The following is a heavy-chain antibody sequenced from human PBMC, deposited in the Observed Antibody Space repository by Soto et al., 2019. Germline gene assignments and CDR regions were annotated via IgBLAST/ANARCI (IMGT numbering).Heavy chain of an antibody. CDR1: GFTFSSYG. CDR2: ISYDGSNK. V-gene: IGHV3-30*18. CDR3: AKGDCSGGSCYFSAFDI. J-gene: IGHJ3*02. Sequence: GGSLRLFCAASGFTFSSYGMHWVRHAPGKGLEWVAVISYDGSNKNYTESVKGRFTISRDNSKNTLFLQMNSLRAEDTAVYFCAKGDCSGGSCYFSAFDIWGQGTMVTISS. D-gene: IGHD2-15*01.